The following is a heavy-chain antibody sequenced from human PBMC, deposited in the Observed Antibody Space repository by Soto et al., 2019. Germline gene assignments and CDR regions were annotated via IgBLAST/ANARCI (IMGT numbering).Heavy chain of an antibody. V-gene: IGHV3-53*01. Sequence: EVQLVESGGGLIQPGGSLRLSCAASGFTVSSNYMRWVRQAPGKGLEWVSVIYSGGSTYYADSVKGRFTISRDNSKNKLYLQMKSLRAEATAVYYCAGEGTVMGYYYGMDVWGQWTTVTVSS. J-gene: IGHJ6*02. CDR3: AGEGTVMGYYYGMDV. CDR2: IYSGGST. D-gene: IGHD4-17*01. CDR1: GFTVSSNY.